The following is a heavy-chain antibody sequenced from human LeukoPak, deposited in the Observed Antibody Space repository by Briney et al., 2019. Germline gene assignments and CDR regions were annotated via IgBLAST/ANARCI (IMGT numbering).Heavy chain of an antibody. CDR2: ISSSSSYI. V-gene: IGHV3-21*04. CDR1: GFTFSSYS. Sequence: PGGSLRLSCAASGFTFSSYSMNWVRQAPGKGLGWVSFISSSSSYIYYADSVKGRFSISRDNAKNSLYLQMNSLRAEDTAVYYCARSGYSDAFDIWGQGTMVTVSS. D-gene: IGHD3-22*01. J-gene: IGHJ3*02. CDR3: ARSGYSDAFDI.